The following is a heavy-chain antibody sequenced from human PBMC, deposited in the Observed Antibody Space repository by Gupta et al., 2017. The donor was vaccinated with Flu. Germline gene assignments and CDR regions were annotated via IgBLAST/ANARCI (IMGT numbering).Heavy chain of an antibody. V-gene: IGHV3-7*01. CDR1: GFPFGAYW. CDR2: IKQDGVEK. Sequence: EVQLVESGGGLVQPGGSLRLSCVASGFPFGAYWMSWVRQAPGKGLEWVANIKQDGVEKYYVDSVKGRFTISRDDARNSLLLQMNSLRAEDTAVYYCAREKEGGLPYFHYYGLDVWGQGTTVTVSS. J-gene: IGHJ6*02. D-gene: IGHD1-26*01. CDR3: AREKEGGLPYFHYYGLDV.